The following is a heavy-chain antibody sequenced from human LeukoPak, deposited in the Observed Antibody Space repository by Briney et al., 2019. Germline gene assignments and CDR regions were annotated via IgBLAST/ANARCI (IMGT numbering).Heavy chain of an antibody. CDR2: SSTSGDDT. CDR1: GFTFSTYA. J-gene: IGHJ4*02. Sequence: GGSLRLSCAASGFTFSTYAMSWVRQAPGKGLEWVSASSTSGDDTYYADSVKGRFTISRDNSKNTVFLQMNSLRAEDTAVYYCARYCTSTSCFSSLGSLWWGQGTLVTVSS. D-gene: IGHD2-2*01. V-gene: IGHV3-23*01. CDR3: ARYCTSTSCFSSLGSLW.